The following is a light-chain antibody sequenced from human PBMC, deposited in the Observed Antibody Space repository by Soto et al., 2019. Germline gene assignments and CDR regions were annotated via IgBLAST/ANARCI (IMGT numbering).Light chain of an antibody. J-gene: IGKJ1*01. CDR1: QSISSY. CDR2: AAS. CDR3: QQRYSTPPTWT. Sequence: DIQMTQSPSSLSASVGDRVTITCRASQSISSYLNWYQQKPGKAPKLLIYAASSLQSGVPSRFSRSGSGTDFTLTISSLQPEHFATDYFQQRYSTPPTWTFGQGTKVEI. V-gene: IGKV1-39*01.